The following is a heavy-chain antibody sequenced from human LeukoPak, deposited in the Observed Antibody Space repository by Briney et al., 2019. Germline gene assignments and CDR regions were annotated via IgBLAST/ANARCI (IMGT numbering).Heavy chain of an antibody. Sequence: LPGRSLRLACTASGYTFGVYAMSWVRQAPGGGLGWVGFIRSKAYGGTTEYAASVKGRFTISRDDSKSIAYLQMNSLKTEDTAVYYCTRGGYYDSSGYYSDWGQGTLVTVSS. V-gene: IGHV3-49*04. CDR3: TRGGYYDSSGYYSD. CDR2: IRSKAYGGTT. CDR1: GYTFGVYA. J-gene: IGHJ4*02. D-gene: IGHD3-22*01.